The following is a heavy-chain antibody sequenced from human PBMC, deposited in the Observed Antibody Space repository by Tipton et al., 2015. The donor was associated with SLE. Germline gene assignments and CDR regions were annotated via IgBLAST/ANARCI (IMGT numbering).Heavy chain of an antibody. J-gene: IGHJ6*02. V-gene: IGHV3-30*02. CDR2: IRYDGSNK. CDR1: GFTFSSYG. D-gene: IGHD2-2*01. Sequence: GSLRLSCAASGFTFSSYGMHWVRQAPGKGLEWVAFIRYDGSNKYYADSVKGRFTISRDNSKNTLYLQMNSLRAEDTAVYYCANVVVPAASHGMDVWGQGTTVTVSS. CDR3: ANVVVPAASHGMDV.